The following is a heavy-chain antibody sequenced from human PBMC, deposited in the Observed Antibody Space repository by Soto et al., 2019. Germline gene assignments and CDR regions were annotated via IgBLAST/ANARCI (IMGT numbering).Heavy chain of an antibody. CDR2: IYYSGST. Sequence: QVQLQESGPGLVKPSETLSLTCTVSGGSISSYYWSWIRQPPGKGLEWIGYIYYSGSTNYSPSLESRIIISVDKSKTQFSRKLSSVTAADTAVYYCARLDSRGFFDSWGQGTLVPVSS. CDR3: ARLDSRGFFDS. J-gene: IGHJ4*02. D-gene: IGHD3-22*01. CDR1: GGSISSYY. V-gene: IGHV4-59*08.